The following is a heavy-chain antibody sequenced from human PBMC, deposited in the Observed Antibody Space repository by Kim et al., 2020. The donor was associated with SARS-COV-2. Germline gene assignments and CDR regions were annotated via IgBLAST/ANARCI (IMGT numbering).Heavy chain of an antibody. D-gene: IGHD3-3*01. CDR2: INSDGSST. J-gene: IGHJ3*02. CDR1: GFTFSSYW. CDR3: ARVGGRTYYDFCSGYDANDAFDN. Sequence: GGSLRLSCAASGFTFSSYWMHWVRQAPGKGLVWVSRINSDGSSTSYADSVKGRFTISRDNAKNTLYLQMNSLRAEVTAVYYCARVGGRTYYDFCSGYDANDAFDNWGQGTMVTVSS. V-gene: IGHV3-74*01.